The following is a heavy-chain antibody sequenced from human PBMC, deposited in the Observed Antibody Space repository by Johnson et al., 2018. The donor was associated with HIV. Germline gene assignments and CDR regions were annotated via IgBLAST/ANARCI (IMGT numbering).Heavy chain of an antibody. Sequence: QVQLVESGGGVVQPGRSLRLSCAASGFTFSSYAMHWVRQAPGKGLEWVAVISYDGSNKYYADSVKGRSTISRDNSKNTLYLQMNSLRAEETAVYYCAREREDYGLDIWGQGTMVTVSS. CDR1: GFTFSSYA. D-gene: IGHD4/OR15-4a*01. J-gene: IGHJ3*02. CDR2: ISYDGSNK. CDR3: AREREDYGLDI. V-gene: IGHV3-30-3*01.